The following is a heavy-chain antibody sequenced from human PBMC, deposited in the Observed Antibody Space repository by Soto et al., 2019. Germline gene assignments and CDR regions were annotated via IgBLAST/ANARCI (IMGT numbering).Heavy chain of an antibody. J-gene: IGHJ4*02. D-gene: IGHD6-19*01. CDR3: ARDPPLGYSSGWYSVY. CDR1: GYTFTSYG. Sequence: ASVKVSCKASGYTFTSYGISWVRRAPGQGLEWMGWISAYNGNTNYAQKLQGRVTMTTDTSTSTAYMELRSLRSDDTAVYYCARDPPLGYSSGWYSVYWGQGTLVTVSS. CDR2: ISAYNGNT. V-gene: IGHV1-18*01.